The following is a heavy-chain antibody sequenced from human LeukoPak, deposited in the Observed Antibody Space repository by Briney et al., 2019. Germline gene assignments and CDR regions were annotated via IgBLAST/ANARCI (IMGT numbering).Heavy chain of an antibody. J-gene: IGHJ5*02. D-gene: IGHD3-22*01. Sequence: GGSLRLSCAASGFTFSSYEMNWVRRAPGKGLEWVSYISSSGSTIYYADSVKGRFTISRDNAKNTLNLQMNSLRAEDTAVYYCARDLGQYYDTSDNWFDPWGQGTLVTVSS. CDR1: GFTFSSYE. V-gene: IGHV3-48*03. CDR3: ARDLGQYYDTSDNWFDP. CDR2: ISSSGSTI.